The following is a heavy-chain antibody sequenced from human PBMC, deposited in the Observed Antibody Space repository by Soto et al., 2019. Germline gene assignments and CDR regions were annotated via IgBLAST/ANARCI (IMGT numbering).Heavy chain of an antibody. V-gene: IGHV1-18*04. CDR1: GYTFTKYD. CDR3: VSQYYDFWTDHPDFDY. Sequence: GASVKVSCKASGYTFTKYDISWVRQAPGQGLEWLGLISPNSGRPSYAQKFEGRVTMTTDTTTTTAYLELRSLRSDDTAVYYCVSQYYDFWTDHPDFDYWGQGTLVTVSS. CDR2: ISPNSGRP. D-gene: IGHD3-3*01. J-gene: IGHJ4*02.